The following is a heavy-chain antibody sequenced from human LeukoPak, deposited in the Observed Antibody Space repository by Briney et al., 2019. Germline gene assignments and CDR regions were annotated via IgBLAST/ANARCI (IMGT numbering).Heavy chain of an antibody. CDR2: ISDASDK. CDR3: AKDARIGGYYMDV. V-gene: IGHV3-30*18. J-gene: IGHJ6*02. D-gene: IGHD3-22*01. CDR1: GFTFSSYA. Sequence: PGGSLRLSCAASGFTFSSYAMSWVRQAPGKGLEWVAVISDASDKFYGDSVKGRFTISRDNSKNTLYLQMNSLRPEDTAVYYCAKDARIGGYYMDVWGQGTTVTVSS.